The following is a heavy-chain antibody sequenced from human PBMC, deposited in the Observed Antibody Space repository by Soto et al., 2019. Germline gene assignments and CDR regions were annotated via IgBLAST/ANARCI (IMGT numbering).Heavy chain of an antibody. D-gene: IGHD2-2*01. CDR3: ATRRDASYYYYGMDV. J-gene: IGHJ6*02. CDR2: ISDSGGST. V-gene: IGHV3-23*01. CDR1: GFTFSTYA. Sequence: PGGSLRLSCAASGFTFSTYAMTWVRQAPGKGLEWVSGISDSGGSTYYADAVKGRLTISRDNSKNTLFLQMNSLRAEDTAVYYCATRRDASYYYYGMDVWGQGTTVTVSS.